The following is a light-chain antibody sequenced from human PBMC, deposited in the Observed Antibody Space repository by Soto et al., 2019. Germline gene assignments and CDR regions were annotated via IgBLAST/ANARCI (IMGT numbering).Light chain of an antibody. CDR1: QGINNW. CDR3: QQDNSFPLS. J-gene: IGKJ4*01. Sequence: DLQMTQSPSSVSASVGDRVTITCRASQGINNWLAWFQQKPGKATQFLIYAAPTLQSGVPSRFSGNASGTESTLTICRLQPEDCATCCCQQDNSFPLSFGGGTTVGIK. V-gene: IGKV1-12*01. CDR2: AAP.